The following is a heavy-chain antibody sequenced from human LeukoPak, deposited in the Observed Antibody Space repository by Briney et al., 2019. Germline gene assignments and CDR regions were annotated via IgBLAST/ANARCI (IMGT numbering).Heavy chain of an antibody. J-gene: IGHJ2*01. V-gene: IGHV4-31*03. Sequence: PSETLSLTCTVSGGSISSNSYYWGWIRQHPGKGLEWIGYIYYSGSTFYNPSLKSRVTISIDTTENQFSLKLSSVTAADTAVYYCARYYGDFLGYFDLWGRGTLVTVSS. D-gene: IGHD4-17*01. CDR3: ARYYGDFLGYFDL. CDR1: GGSISSNSYY. CDR2: IYYSGST.